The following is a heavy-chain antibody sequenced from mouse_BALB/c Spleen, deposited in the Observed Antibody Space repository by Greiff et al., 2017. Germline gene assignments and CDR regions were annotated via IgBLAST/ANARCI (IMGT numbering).Heavy chain of an antibody. V-gene: IGHV5-17*02. CDR3: TREREGAY. CDR2: ISSGSSTI. CDR1: GFTFSSFG. Sequence: EVKVEESGGGLVQPGGSRKLSCAASGFTFSSFGMHWVRQAPEKGLEWVAYISSGSSTIYYADTVKGRFTISRDNPKNTLFLQMTSLRSEDTAMYYCTREREGAYWGQGTLVTVSA. J-gene: IGHJ3*01.